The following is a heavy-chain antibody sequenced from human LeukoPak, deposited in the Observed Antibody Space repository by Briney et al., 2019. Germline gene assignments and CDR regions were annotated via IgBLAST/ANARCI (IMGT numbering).Heavy chain of an antibody. Sequence: ASVKVSCKASGYTFTGYYMHWVRQAPGQGLEWMGIINPSGGSTSYAQKFQGRVTMTRDTSTSTVYMELSSLRSEDTAVYYCAASLTNYDSSGYYLNWGQGTLVTVSS. J-gene: IGHJ4*02. D-gene: IGHD3-22*01. V-gene: IGHV1-46*01. CDR2: INPSGGST. CDR1: GYTFTGYY. CDR3: AASLTNYDSSGYYLN.